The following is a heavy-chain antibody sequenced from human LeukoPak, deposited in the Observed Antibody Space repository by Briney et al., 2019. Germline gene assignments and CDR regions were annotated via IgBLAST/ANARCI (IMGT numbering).Heavy chain of an antibody. CDR3: ARGTKPRLGYCSSTSCYPDPPYGMDV. Sequence: ASVKVSCKASGYIFTGYYMHWVRQAPGQGLEWMGWINPNSGGTNYAQKFQGRVTMTRDTSISTAYMELSRLRSDDTAVYYCARGTKPRLGYCSSTSCYPDPPYGMDVWGQGTTVTVSS. D-gene: IGHD2-2*01. V-gene: IGHV1-2*02. J-gene: IGHJ6*02. CDR2: INPNSGGT. CDR1: GYIFTGYY.